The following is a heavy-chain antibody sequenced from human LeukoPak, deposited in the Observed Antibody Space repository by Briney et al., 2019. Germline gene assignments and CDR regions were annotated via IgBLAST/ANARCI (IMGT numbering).Heavy chain of an antibody. D-gene: IGHD5-18*01. CDR3: ARVFRGYSSGSLMDYGMDV. CDR1: GDSVSSKSAA. V-gene: IGHV6-1*01. Sequence: SQTLSLTCAISGDSVSSKSAAWNWIRQSPSRGLEWLGRTYYRSKWNDDYAMSVKSRITINPDTSKNQVSLQLNSVTPEDTAVYYCARVFRGYSSGSLMDYGMDVWGQGTTVTVSS. CDR2: TYYRSKWND. J-gene: IGHJ6*02.